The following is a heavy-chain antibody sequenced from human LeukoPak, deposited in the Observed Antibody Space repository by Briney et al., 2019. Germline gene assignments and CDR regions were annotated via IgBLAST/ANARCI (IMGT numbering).Heavy chain of an antibody. D-gene: IGHD3-3*01. CDR1: GYTFIGYY. V-gene: IGHV1-2*06. CDR3: ARAPFQYYDFRSGPPDH. CDR2: INPNSGGT. Sequence: ASVKVSCKASGYTFIGYYMHWVRQAPGQGLEWMGRINPNSGGTNYAQKFQGRVTMTRDTSISTAYMELSRLRSDDTAVYYCARAPFQYYDFRSGPPDHWGQGTLVTVSS. J-gene: IGHJ4*02.